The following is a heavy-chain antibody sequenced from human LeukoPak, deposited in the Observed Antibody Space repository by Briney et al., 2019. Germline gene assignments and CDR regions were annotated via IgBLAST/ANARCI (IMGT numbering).Heavy chain of an antibody. V-gene: IGHV4-61*02. J-gene: IGHJ3*02. CDR1: GDSISSASHY. CDR2: IYTSGST. Sequence: PSQTLSLTCTISGDSISSASHYWSWIRQPAGKGLEWIGRIYTSGSTNYNPSLKSRVTISVDTSKNQFSLKLSPVTAADTAVYYCAREGQGAFDIWGQGTMVTVSS. CDR3: AREGQGAFDI.